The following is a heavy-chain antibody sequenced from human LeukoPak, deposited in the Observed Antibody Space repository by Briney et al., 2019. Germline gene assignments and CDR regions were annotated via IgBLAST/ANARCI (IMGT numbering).Heavy chain of an antibody. CDR2: IYHSGNT. J-gene: IGHJ4*02. CDR1: GYSISSGYY. CDR3: AREELWFLE. V-gene: IGHV4-38-2*02. D-gene: IGHD3-16*02. Sequence: SETLSLTCTVSGYSISSGYYWGWLRQPPGKGREWIANIYHSGNTYYNPSLKSRVTISVDTARNQFSLKLSSVTAADTAVYYCAREELWFLEWGQGTLVTVSS.